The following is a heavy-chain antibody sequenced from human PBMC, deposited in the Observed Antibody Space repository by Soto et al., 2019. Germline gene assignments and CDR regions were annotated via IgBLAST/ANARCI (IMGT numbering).Heavy chain of an antibody. CDR1: GFTFSSYW. J-gene: IGHJ6*03. CDR2: INSDGSST. D-gene: IGHD2-15*01. Sequence: EVQLVESGGGLVQPGGSLRLSCAASGFTFSSYWMHWVRQAPGKGLVWVSRINSDGSSTSYADSVKGRFTISRDNAKNTLYLHMNSLRAEDTAVYYCARGYCDGGSSSGYYMDVWGKGTTVTVS. V-gene: IGHV3-74*01. CDR3: ARGYCDGGSSSGYYMDV.